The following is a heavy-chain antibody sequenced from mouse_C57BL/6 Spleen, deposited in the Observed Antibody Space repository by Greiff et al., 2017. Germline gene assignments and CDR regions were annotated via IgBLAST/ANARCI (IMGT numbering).Heavy chain of an antibody. D-gene: IGHD2-5*01. Sequence: VQLQQSGTVLARPGASVKMSCKTSGYTFTSYWMHWVKQRPGQGLEWIGAIYPGNSDTSYNQKFKGKAKLTAVTSASTAYMELSSLTNEDSAVYYCTRRDYSNYGDYYFDYWGQGTTLTVSS. CDR3: TRRDYSNYGDYYFDY. J-gene: IGHJ2*01. CDR2: IYPGNSDT. CDR1: GYTFTSYW. V-gene: IGHV1-5*01.